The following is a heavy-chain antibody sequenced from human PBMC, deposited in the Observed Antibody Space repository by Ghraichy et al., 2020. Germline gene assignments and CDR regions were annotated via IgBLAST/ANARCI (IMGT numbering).Heavy chain of an antibody. CDR1: GFTFSSYA. Sequence: GESLNISCAASGFTFSSYAMSWVRQAPGKGLEWVSAISGSGGSTYYADSVKGRFTISRDNSKNTLYLQMNSLRAEDTAVYYCAKDRAAAAPRYFDYWGQGTLVNVSS. CDR3: AKDRAAAAPRYFDY. D-gene: IGHD6-13*01. V-gene: IGHV3-23*01. CDR2: ISGSGGST. J-gene: IGHJ4*02.